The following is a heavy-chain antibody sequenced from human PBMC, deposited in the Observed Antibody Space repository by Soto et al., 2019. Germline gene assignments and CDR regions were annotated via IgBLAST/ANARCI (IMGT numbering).Heavy chain of an antibody. Sequence: GGSLRLSCASSGFRFSDYWMTWVRQAPGKGLEWVANIKKDGAEKYYVDSVKGRFTISRDNAKNSLFLQMNSLRAEDTAVYYCARALSILGVAVNPPGVMDVWGQGTMVTVSS. V-gene: IGHV3-7*03. J-gene: IGHJ6*02. D-gene: IGHD3-3*01. CDR2: IKKDGAEK. CDR1: GFRFSDYW. CDR3: ARALSILGVAVNPPGVMDV.